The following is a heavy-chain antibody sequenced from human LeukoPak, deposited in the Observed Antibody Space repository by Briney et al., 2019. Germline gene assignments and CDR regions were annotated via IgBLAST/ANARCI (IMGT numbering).Heavy chain of an antibody. V-gene: IGHV1-8*01. CDR3: ARIYSGSYGYYYYYMDV. J-gene: IGHJ6*03. CDR1: GYTFTSYD. D-gene: IGHD1-26*01. Sequence: GASVKVSCKASGYTFTSYDINWVRQATGQGLEWMGWMNPSSGNTGYAQKFQGRVTMTRNTSISTAYMELSSLRSEDTAVYYCARIYSGSYGYYYYYMDVWGKGTTVTVS. CDR2: MNPSSGNT.